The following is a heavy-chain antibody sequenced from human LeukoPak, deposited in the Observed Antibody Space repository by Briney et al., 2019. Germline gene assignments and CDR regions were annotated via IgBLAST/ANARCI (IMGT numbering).Heavy chain of an antibody. CDR1: GGSVSSTNW. V-gene: IGHV4-4*02. J-gene: IGHJ4*02. D-gene: IGHD6-25*01. CDR3: AREGGFYRPLDY. Sequence: SEILSLTCGVSGGSVSSTNWWTWIRQPPGKGLEWIGEVHLDGRTNFNPSLKSRLTMSVDLSENHVSLKLTSVTAADTAVYYCAREGGFYRPLDYSGQGTLVTVSS. CDR2: VHLDGRT.